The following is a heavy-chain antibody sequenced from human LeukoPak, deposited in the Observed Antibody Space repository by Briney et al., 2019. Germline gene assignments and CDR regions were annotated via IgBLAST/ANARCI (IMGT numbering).Heavy chain of an antibody. CDR2: IYYSSST. J-gene: IGHJ4*02. CDR3: ARGLAAAAVAGLDY. D-gene: IGHD6-19*01. Sequence: GYIYYSSSTNYNPSLKRRVTISVDPSKNQFSLKLSSVTAADTAVYYCARGLAAAAVAGLDYWGQGTLVTVSS. V-gene: IGHV4-59*09.